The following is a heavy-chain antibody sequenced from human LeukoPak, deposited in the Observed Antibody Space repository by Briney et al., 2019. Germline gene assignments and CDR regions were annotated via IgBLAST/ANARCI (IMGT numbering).Heavy chain of an antibody. CDR1: GGTFSSYA. V-gene: IGHV1-69*05. Sequence: SVKVSCKASGGTFSSYAISWVRQAPGQGLEWMGGIIPIFGTANYAQKFQGRVTITTDESTSTAYMELSSLRSEDTAVYYCARTHTAMAPFDYWGQGTLVTASS. D-gene: IGHD5-18*01. CDR2: IIPIFGTA. J-gene: IGHJ4*02. CDR3: ARTHTAMAPFDY.